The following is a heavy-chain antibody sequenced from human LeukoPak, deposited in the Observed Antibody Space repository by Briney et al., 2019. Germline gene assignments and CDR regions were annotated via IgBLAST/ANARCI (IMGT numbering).Heavy chain of an antibody. CDR3: ARGIAVAGPDYYFDY. CDR2: IYYSGST. J-gene: IGHJ4*02. CDR1: GGSISSYY. D-gene: IGHD6-19*01. Sequence: SETLSLTCTVSGGSISSYYWSWIRQPPGKGLEWIGYIYYSGSTNYNPPLKSRVTISVDTSNNQCSVKLTAVTAADTAVYYCARGIAVAGPDYYFDYWGQGTLVTVSS. V-gene: IGHV4-59*01.